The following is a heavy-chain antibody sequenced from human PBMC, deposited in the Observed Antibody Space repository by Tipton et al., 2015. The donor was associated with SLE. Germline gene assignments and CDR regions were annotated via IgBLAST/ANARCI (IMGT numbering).Heavy chain of an antibody. V-gene: IGHV4-59*01. Sequence: TLSLTCTVSGGSISSYYWSWIRQPPGKGLEWIGYIYYSGSTKYNPSLKSRVTISVDTSKNQFSLKLSSVTAADTAVYYCARGLTSNWFDPWGQGTLVTVSS. CDR3: ARGLTSNWFDP. J-gene: IGHJ5*02. CDR2: IYYSGST. CDR1: GGSISSYY. D-gene: IGHD4/OR15-4a*01.